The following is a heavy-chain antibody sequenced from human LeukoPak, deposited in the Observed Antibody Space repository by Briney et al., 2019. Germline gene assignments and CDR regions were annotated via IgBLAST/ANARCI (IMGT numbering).Heavy chain of an antibody. D-gene: IGHD3-16*01. J-gene: IGHJ4*02. CDR1: GFTFSDYY. CDR2: ISDSGSTI. Sequence: GGSLRLSCAASGFTFSDYYMGWIRQVPGKGLEWVSYISDSGSTIYYADSVKGRFTISRDNAKNSLYLQMNSLRAEDTAVYYWAREGGDWGEGYFDYWGQGTLVTVSS. CDR3: AREGGDWGEGYFDY. V-gene: IGHV3-11*01.